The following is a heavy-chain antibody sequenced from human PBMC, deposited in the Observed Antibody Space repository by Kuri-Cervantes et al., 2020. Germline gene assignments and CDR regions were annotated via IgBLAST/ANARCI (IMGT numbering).Heavy chain of an antibody. CDR2: INHSGST. D-gene: IGHD6-13*01. V-gene: IGHV4-34*01. Sequence: GPLRLSCAVYGGSFRGYYWSWIRQPPGKGLEWIGEINHSGSTNYNPSLKSRVTISVDRTKNQFSLKLSSVTAADTAVYYCARGTAATGLTPYTDAFDIWGQGTMVTVSS. J-gene: IGHJ3*02. CDR3: ARGTAATGLTPYTDAFDI. CDR1: GGSFRGYY.